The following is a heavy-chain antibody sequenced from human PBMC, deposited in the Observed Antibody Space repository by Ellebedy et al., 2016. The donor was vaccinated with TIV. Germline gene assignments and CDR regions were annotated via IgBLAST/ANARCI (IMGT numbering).Heavy chain of an antibody. Sequence: GESLKISXAASGFTFSSYSMHWVRQAPGKGLEWVSYISSSSSTIYYADSVKGRFTISRDNAKNSLYLQMNSLRAEDTAVYYCAREYSSTVDYYYYYMDVWGKGTTVTVSS. CDR2: ISSSSSTI. D-gene: IGHD6-13*01. CDR3: AREYSSTVDYYYYYMDV. V-gene: IGHV3-48*01. CDR1: GFTFSSYS. J-gene: IGHJ6*03.